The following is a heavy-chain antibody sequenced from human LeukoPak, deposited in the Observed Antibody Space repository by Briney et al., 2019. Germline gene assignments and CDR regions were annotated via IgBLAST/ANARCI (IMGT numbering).Heavy chain of an antibody. CDR2: ISNSGGTT. V-gene: IGHV3-23*01. Sequence: PGGSLRLSCAASGFTFSSYGMSWVRQAPGKGLEWVSGISNSGGTTYYADSVKGRFTISRDNSKNTLYLQMNSLRAEDTALYYCAKDRNSGNYYQTGDFHYWGQGILVTVSS. J-gene: IGHJ4*02. D-gene: IGHD1-26*01. CDR1: GFTFSSYG. CDR3: AKDRNSGNYYQTGDFHY.